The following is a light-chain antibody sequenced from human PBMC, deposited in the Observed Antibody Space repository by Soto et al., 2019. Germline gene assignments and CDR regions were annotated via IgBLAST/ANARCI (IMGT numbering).Light chain of an antibody. CDR3: QKYNSAPALT. V-gene: IGKV1-27*01. CDR1: QGISNS. CDR2: AAS. J-gene: IGKJ4*01. Sequence: DIQMTQSPSSLSASIGYRVTITCRASQGISNSLAWYQQKPGKVPKLLIYAASTLQSGVPSRFSGSGSGTDFTLTISSLQPEDVATYYCQKYNSAPALTFGGGTKVDIK.